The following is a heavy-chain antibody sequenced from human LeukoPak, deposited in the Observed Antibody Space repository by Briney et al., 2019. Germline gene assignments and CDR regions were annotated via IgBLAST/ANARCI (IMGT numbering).Heavy chain of an antibody. CDR2: ISSSSSYI. D-gene: IGHD1-26*01. V-gene: IGHV3-21*01. Sequence: GGSLRLSCAASGFTFRSYSMNWVRQAPGKGLEWVSSISSSSSYIYYADSVKGRFTISRDNAKNSLYLQMNSLRAEDTAVYYCAVIVGATPWDYRGQGTLVTVSS. CDR3: AVIVGATPWDY. CDR1: GFTFRSYS. J-gene: IGHJ4*02.